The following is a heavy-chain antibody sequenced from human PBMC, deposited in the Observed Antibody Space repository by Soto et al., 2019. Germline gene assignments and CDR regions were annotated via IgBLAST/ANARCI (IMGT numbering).Heavy chain of an antibody. J-gene: IGHJ6*03. Sequence: SETLSLTCTVSGGSISSYYWSWIRQPPGKALEWIGYIYHSGSTNYNPSLKSRVTISVDTSKNQLSLNLSSVTAADTAVYYCARDPSVITIFGVVNSGSPNYMDVWGKGTTVTVSS. CDR2: IYHSGST. CDR3: ARDPSVITIFGVVNSGSPNYMDV. V-gene: IGHV4-59*12. CDR1: GGSISSYY. D-gene: IGHD3-3*01.